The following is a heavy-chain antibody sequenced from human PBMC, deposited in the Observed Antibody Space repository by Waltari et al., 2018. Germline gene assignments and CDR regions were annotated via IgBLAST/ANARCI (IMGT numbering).Heavy chain of an antibody. Sequence: QVQLVQSGAEVKKPGASVKISCKASGYSFRSYAIHWVRQAPGHRLEWLGCSNADNGSTEYSREFQGRVTMTRDTSASTAYVELSSLRSDDMAVYYCARGIHGGAWIVDYWGQGTLVTLSS. J-gene: IGHJ4*02. V-gene: IGHV1-3*02. CDR3: ARGIHGGAWIVDY. D-gene: IGHD1-1*01. CDR2: SNADNGST. CDR1: GYSFRSYA.